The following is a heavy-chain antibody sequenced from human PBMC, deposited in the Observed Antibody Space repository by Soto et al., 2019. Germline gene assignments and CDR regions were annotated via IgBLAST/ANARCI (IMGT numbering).Heavy chain of an antibody. D-gene: IGHD3-3*01. CDR2: IYYSGST. CDR1: GGSISSGDYY. Sequence: SETLSLTCTVSGGSISSGDYYWSWIRQHPGKGLEWIGYIYYSGSTYYNPSLKSRVTISVDTSKNQFSLKLSSVTAADTAVYYCARWWSGSRQGFDPWGQGTLVIV. V-gene: IGHV4-31*03. CDR3: ARWWSGSRQGFDP. J-gene: IGHJ5*02.